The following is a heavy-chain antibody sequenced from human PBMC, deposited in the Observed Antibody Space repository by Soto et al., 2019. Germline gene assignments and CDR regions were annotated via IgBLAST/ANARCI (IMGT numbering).Heavy chain of an antibody. V-gene: IGHV4-34*01. D-gene: IGHD3-10*01. Sequence: SETLSLTCGVYGGSFSGYQWNWIRQSPGQGLEWIGSIYYSGSTYYNPSLKSRVTISVDTSKNQFSLKLSSVTAADTAVYYCARQGVYGRFDPWGQGTLVTVSS. J-gene: IGHJ5*02. CDR3: ARQGVYGRFDP. CDR2: IYYSGST. CDR1: GGSFSGYQ.